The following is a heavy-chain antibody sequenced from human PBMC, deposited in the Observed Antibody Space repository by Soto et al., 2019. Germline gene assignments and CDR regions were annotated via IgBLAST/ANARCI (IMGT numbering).Heavy chain of an antibody. V-gene: IGHV3-30-3*01. CDR3: ARDLSPKEMATPWGDY. CDR2: ISYDGSNK. CDR1: GFTFSSYA. Sequence: QVQLVESGGGVVQPGRSLRLSCAASGFTFSSYAMHWVRQAPGKGLEWVAVISYDGSNKYYADSVKGRFTISRDNSKNTLYLQMNSLRAEDTAVYYCARDLSPKEMATPWGDYWGQGTLVTVSS. D-gene: IGHD5-12*01. J-gene: IGHJ4*02.